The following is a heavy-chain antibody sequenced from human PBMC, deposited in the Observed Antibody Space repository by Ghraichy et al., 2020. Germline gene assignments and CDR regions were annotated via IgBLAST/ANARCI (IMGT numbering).Heavy chain of an antibody. V-gene: IGHV4-34*01. CDR1: GGSFSGYY. D-gene: IGHD3-22*01. Sequence: LSCAVYGGSFSGYYWSWIRQPPGKGLEWIGEINHSGSTNYNPSLKSRVTISVDTSKNQFSLKLSSVTAADTAVYYCARGRPQGYYYDSSGYYYGLDYWGQGTLVTVSS. CDR3: ARGRPQGYYYDSSGYYYGLDY. CDR2: INHSGST. J-gene: IGHJ4*02.